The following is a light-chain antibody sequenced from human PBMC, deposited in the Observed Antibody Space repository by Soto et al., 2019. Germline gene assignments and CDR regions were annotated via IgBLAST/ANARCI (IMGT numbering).Light chain of an antibody. CDR2: GGS. V-gene: IGKV3-20*01. CDR1: QSVSGSK. CDR3: HQHGTSPFT. Sequence: EIVLTQSPGPLSLSPGSRATLSCRASQSVSGSKLAWYQQRPGQAPRLLIYGGSSRATDIPARFSGSGSGTEYNLTFICLEPEDFALYFCHQHGTSPFTFGQGTKLEI. J-gene: IGKJ2*01.